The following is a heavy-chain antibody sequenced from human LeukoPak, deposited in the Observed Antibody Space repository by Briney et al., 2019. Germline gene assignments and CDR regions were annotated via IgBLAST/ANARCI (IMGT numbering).Heavy chain of an antibody. Sequence: GSLRLSCAASGFTLSSYAMHWVRQAPGKGLEWVAVISYDGSNKYYADSVKGRFTISRDNSKNTLYLQMNSLRAEDTAVYYCASLGGYGYGNYWGQGTLVTVSS. D-gene: IGHD5-12*01. V-gene: IGHV3-30-3*01. CDR2: ISYDGSNK. CDR3: ASLGGYGYGNY. CDR1: GFTLSSYA. J-gene: IGHJ4*02.